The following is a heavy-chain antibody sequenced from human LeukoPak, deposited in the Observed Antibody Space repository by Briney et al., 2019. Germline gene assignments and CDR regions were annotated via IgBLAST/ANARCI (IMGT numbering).Heavy chain of an antibody. J-gene: IGHJ5*02. Sequence: SETLSLTCTVSGGSISSYYWSWIRQPPGKGLEWIGYIYYSGSTNYNPSLKSRVTISVDTSKNQFSLKLSSVTATDTAVYYCARHRVPQLRFFDLNWFDPWGQGTLVTVSS. D-gene: IGHD3-9*01. CDR1: GGSISSYY. CDR2: IYYSGST. V-gene: IGHV4-59*08. CDR3: ARHRVPQLRFFDLNWFDP.